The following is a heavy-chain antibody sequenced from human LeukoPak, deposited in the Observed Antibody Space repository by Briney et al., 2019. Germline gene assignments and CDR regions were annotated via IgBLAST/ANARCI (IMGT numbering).Heavy chain of an antibody. Sequence: PSETLSLTCAVYGGSFSGYYWSWIRQPPGKGLEWIGGINHSGSTNYNPSLKSRVTISVDTSKNQFSLKLSSVTAADTAVYYCARGAGGLAGRWGQGTLVTVSS. CDR3: ARGAGGLAGR. D-gene: IGHD2-15*01. J-gene: IGHJ4*02. CDR1: GGSFSGYY. CDR2: INHSGST. V-gene: IGHV4-34*01.